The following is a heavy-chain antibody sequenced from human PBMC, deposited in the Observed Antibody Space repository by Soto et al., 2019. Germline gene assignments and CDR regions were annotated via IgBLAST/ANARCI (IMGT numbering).Heavy chain of an antibody. V-gene: IGHV4-59*01. Sequence: SETLSLTCTVSGGSIISYYWSWIRQPPGKGLEWIGYIYYSGSTNYNPSLKSRVTISVDTSKNQFSLKLTSVTAADTAVYYCARLPGGDPGLRYFDWLLDYWGQGTLVTVPS. CDR1: GGSIISYY. J-gene: IGHJ4*02. D-gene: IGHD3-9*01. CDR3: ARLPGGDPGLRYFDWLLDY. CDR2: IYYSGST.